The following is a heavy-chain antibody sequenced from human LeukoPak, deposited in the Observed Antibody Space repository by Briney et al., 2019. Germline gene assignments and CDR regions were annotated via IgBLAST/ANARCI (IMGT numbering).Heavy chain of an antibody. Sequence: SETLSLTCTVAGGSISSYYWSWIRQPPGKGLEWIGYIYYSGSTNYNPSLKSRVTISINTSKNQFSLNLTSVTAADTAVYYCARGMYYYDGSGDCWGQGTLVTVSS. CDR1: GGSISSYY. J-gene: IGHJ4*02. V-gene: IGHV4-59*08. D-gene: IGHD3-22*01. CDR2: IYYSGST. CDR3: ARGMYYYDGSGDC.